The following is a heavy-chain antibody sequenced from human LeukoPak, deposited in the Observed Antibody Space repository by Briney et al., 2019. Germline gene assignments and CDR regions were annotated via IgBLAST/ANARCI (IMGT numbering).Heavy chain of an antibody. Sequence: GGSLRLSCAASGFTFSSYSMNWVRQAPGKGLEWVSAISGSGGSTYYADSVKGRFTISRDNSKNTLYLQMNSLRAEDTAVYYCARRSDSSGIFDIWGQGTMVTVSS. CDR1: GFTFSSYS. J-gene: IGHJ3*02. V-gene: IGHV3-23*01. CDR2: ISGSGGST. CDR3: ARRSDSSGIFDI. D-gene: IGHD3-22*01.